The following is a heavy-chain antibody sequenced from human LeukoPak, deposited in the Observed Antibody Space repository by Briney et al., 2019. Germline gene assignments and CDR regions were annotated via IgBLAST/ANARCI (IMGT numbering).Heavy chain of an antibody. CDR1: GGSISSYY. CDR3: ARQLGCSSTSCYSRSPNWFDP. V-gene: IGHV4-39*01. J-gene: IGHJ5*02. D-gene: IGHD2-2*01. Sequence: SETLSLTCSVSGGSISSYYWGWIRQPPGKGLEWIGSIYYSGSSYYNPSLKSRVTISVDTSKNQFSLKLSSVTAADTAVYYCARQLGCSSTSCYSRSPNWFDPWGQGTLVTVSS. CDR2: IYYSGSS.